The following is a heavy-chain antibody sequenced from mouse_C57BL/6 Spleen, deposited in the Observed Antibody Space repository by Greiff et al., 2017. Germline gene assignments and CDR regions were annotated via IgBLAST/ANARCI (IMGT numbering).Heavy chain of an antibody. D-gene: IGHD1-1*01. CDR2: ISDGGSYT. CDR3: AISPYYYGSSYRYFDV. J-gene: IGHJ1*03. V-gene: IGHV5-4*03. CDR1: GFTFSRYA. Sequence: EVMLVESGGGLVKPGGSLKLSCAASGFTFSRYAMSWVRQTPDKRLEWVATISDGGSYTYYPDNVKGRFTISRANAKNNLYLQMSHLKSEDTAMYYCAISPYYYGSSYRYFDVWGTGTTVTVSS.